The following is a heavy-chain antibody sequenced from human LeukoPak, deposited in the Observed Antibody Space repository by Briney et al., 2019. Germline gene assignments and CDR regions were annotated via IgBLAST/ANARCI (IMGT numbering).Heavy chain of an antibody. CDR1: GGPISSSSYY. V-gene: IGHV4-39*07. Sequence: SETLSLTCTVSGGPISSSSYYWRWIRQPPGKVLEWIGSIYYSGSTHYHPSLKSRVTISVDTSKNQSSLQLRSVTAADTAVYYCAREVYVIAAARIHSIQALNWFDPWGQGTLVTVSS. D-gene: IGHD6-13*01. J-gene: IGHJ5*02. CDR2: IYYSGST. CDR3: AREVYVIAAARIHSIQALNWFDP.